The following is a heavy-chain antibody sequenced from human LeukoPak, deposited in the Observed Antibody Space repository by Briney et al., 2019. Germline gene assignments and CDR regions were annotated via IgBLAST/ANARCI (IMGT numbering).Heavy chain of an antibody. CDR1: GGSISSGGYF. CDR3: ARAFRSNPYNWFDP. CDR2: IYDSGRI. V-gene: IGHV4-31*03. J-gene: IGHJ5*02. Sequence: SETLSLTCTVSGGSISSGGYFWNWIRQHPGKGLEWIAYIYDSGRINYNPSLESRVTISLDTSKNQFSLKLSSVTAADTAVYYCARAFRSNPYNWFDPWGQGTLVTVSS.